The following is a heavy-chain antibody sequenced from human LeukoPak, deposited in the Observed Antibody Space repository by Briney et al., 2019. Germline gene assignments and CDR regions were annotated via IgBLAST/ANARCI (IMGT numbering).Heavy chain of an antibody. Sequence: GGSLRLSCAASGFTISSYWMHWVRQAPGKGLVWVSRISTDGSSTTYADAVKGRFTISRDNARDTLYLQMNSLRAEDTAAYYCAGHHQAYSRTYWGQGTLVTVSS. CDR1: GFTISSYW. CDR2: ISTDGSST. CDR3: AGHHQAYSRTY. J-gene: IGHJ4*02. D-gene: IGHD6-13*01. V-gene: IGHV3-74*01.